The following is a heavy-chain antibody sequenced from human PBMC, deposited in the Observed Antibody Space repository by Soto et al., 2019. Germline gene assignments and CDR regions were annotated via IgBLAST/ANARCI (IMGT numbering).Heavy chain of an antibody. Sequence: GASVKVSCKASGYTFTSYGISWVRQAPGQGLEWMGWISAYNGNTNYAQKLQGRVTMTTDTSTSTAYMELRSLRSDDTAVYYCARVQGNYYDSSGYYYGLWFDPWGQGTLVTVSS. D-gene: IGHD3-22*01. CDR2: ISAYNGNT. CDR3: ARVQGNYYDSSGYYYGLWFDP. CDR1: GYTFTSYG. J-gene: IGHJ5*02. V-gene: IGHV1-18*01.